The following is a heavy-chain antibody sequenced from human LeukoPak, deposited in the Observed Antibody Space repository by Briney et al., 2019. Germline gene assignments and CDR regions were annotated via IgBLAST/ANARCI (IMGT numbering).Heavy chain of an antibody. CDR3: ARDRDSSGYFYFDY. V-gene: IGHV4-4*07. D-gene: IGHD3-22*01. CDR2: IYTSGST. Sequence: SETLSLTCTVSGGSISSYYWSWVRQPAGTGLEWVGRIYTSGSTNYNPSLKRRVTMSVDTSKNQFSLQLNSVTPEDTAVYYCARDRDSSGYFYFDYWGQGTLVTVSS. CDR1: GGSISSYY. J-gene: IGHJ4*02.